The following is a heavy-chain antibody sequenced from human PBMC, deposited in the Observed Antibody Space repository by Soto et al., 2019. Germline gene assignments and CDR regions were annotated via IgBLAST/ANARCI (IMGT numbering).Heavy chain of an antibody. CDR3: ARVATFVGYLYYFDY. CDR1: GGSFSGYS. V-gene: IGHV4-34*01. CDR2: INHSGST. D-gene: IGHD3-16*02. Sequence: PSETLSLTCAVYGGSFSGYSWSWIRQPPGKGLEWIGEINHSGSTNYNPSLKSRVTISVDTSKNQFSLKLTSVTAADTAVYYCARVATFVGYLYYFDYWGQGTLVTVSS. J-gene: IGHJ4*02.